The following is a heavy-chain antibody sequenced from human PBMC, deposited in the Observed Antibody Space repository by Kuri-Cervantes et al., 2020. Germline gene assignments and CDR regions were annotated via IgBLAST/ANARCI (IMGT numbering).Heavy chain of an antibody. CDR1: GLTFSSYA. V-gene: IGHV3-23*01. CDR2: ISGGGGST. J-gene: IGHJ6*03. D-gene: IGHD5-24*01. Sequence: GGSLRLSCTASGLTFSSYAMSWVRRAPGKGLEWVSGISGGGGSTYYADSVKGRFTISRDNSKETLYVQMNSLRVEDTAVYYCATERGDGYNFFYYYNMDVWGRGTTVTVSS. CDR3: ATERGDGYNFFYYYNMDV.